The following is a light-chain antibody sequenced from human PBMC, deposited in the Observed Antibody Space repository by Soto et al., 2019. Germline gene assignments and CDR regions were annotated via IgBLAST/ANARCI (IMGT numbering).Light chain of an antibody. J-gene: IGLJ2*01. Sequence: QSVLTQPPSASGTPGQRVTISCSGSSSNIGSNTVNWYQQLQGTAPKLLIYSNNHRHSGVPDLFSGSKSGTSSSLAISGLQSEDEADYYCAAWDDSLNGVVFGGGTKLTV. CDR2: SNN. CDR3: AAWDDSLNGVV. CDR1: SSNIGSNT. V-gene: IGLV1-44*01.